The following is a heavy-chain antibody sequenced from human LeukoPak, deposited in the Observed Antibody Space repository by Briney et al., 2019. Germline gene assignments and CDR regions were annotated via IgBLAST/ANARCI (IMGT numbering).Heavy chain of an antibody. D-gene: IGHD1-26*01. Sequence: SETLSLTCAVYGGSFSGYYWSWIRQPPGKGLEWIGEINHSGSTNYNPSLKGRVTISVDTSKNQFSLELSSVTAADTTVYYCARGIRNSGSYYRWGQGTLVTVSS. V-gene: IGHV4-34*01. CDR1: GGSFSGYY. J-gene: IGHJ5*02. CDR2: INHSGST. CDR3: ARGIRNSGSYYR.